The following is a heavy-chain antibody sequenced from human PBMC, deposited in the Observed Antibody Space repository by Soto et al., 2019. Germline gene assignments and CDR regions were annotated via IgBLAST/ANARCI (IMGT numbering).Heavy chain of an antibody. CDR2: IFYTGST. CDR1: GGSIPDYY. J-gene: IGHJ4*02. CDR3: GRVNRGAFDH. V-gene: IGHV4-59*01. Sequence: QVQLQQSGPGLVKPSQTLSLTCTVSGGSIPDYYWVWIRQPPGKGLLWIGSIFYTGSTDYNPSLKSRVNPSLATSKNQFSLKLSCVTDTVTAVYSSGRVNRGAFDHWGQGALVTVSS.